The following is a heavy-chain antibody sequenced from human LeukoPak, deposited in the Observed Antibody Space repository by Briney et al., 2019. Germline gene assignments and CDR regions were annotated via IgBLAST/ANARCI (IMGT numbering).Heavy chain of an antibody. CDR2: ISGSGSTI. J-gene: IGHJ4*02. Sequence: GGSLRLSCAASGFTFSNYHMNWIRQAPGKGLEWVSYISGSGSTIYYADSVKGRFTISRDNANKSLYLQMNSLRAEDTAVYYCAREPYCRNGVCYIQPFFDCWGQGTLVTVSS. CDR3: AREPYCRNGVCYIQPFFDC. V-gene: IGHV3-11*01. CDR1: GFTFSNYH. D-gene: IGHD2-8*01.